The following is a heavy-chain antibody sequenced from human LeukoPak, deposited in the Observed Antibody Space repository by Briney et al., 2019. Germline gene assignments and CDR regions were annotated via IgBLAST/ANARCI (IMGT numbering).Heavy chain of an antibody. D-gene: IGHD6-6*01. V-gene: IGHV3-11*01. Sequence: GGSLRLSCAASGFIFSDYYMGWIRQAPGRGLEWVSCISSSGGNTFYTESVKGRFTISRDNAKNSLEMQMNSLTDEDTAVYYCVREGSIAASDYWGQGALVTVSS. CDR2: ISSSGGNT. CDR1: GFIFSDYY. CDR3: VREGSIAASDY. J-gene: IGHJ4*02.